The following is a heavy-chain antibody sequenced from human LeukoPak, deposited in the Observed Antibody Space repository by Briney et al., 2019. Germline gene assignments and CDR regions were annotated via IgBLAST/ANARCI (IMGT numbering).Heavy chain of an antibody. J-gene: IGHJ4*02. Sequence: GGSLRLSCAASGFTFSSYWMSWVRQAPGKGLEWASYISSSGSTIYYADSVKGRFTISRDNAKNSLYLQMNSLRAEDTAVYYCARGSGYLETFDYWGQGTLVTVSS. CDR3: ARGSGYLETFDY. CDR1: GFTFSSYW. V-gene: IGHV3-48*04. CDR2: ISSSGSTI. D-gene: IGHD3-22*01.